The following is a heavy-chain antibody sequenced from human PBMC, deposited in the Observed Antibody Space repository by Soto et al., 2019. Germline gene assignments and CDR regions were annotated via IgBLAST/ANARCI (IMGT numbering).Heavy chain of an antibody. CDR3: ARHRRYSSSWSYPDY. CDR1: GGSFSAYY. J-gene: IGHJ4*02. V-gene: IGHV4-34*01. D-gene: IGHD6-13*01. Sequence: SETLSLTCAVYGGSFSAYYLSWIRQPPGKGLEWIGEINHSGGTSYNPSLKSRVTISVDTSKSQFSLKLSSVTAADTAVYYCARHRRYSSSWSYPDYWGQGTLVTVYS. CDR2: INHSGGT.